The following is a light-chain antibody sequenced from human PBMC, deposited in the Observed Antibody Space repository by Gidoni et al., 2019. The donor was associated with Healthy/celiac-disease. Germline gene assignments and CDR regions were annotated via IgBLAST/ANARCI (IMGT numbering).Light chain of an antibody. CDR1: SSDVGGYNY. J-gene: IGLJ2*01. V-gene: IGLV2-14*03. Sequence: QSALTQPASVSGSPGQSITISCTGTSSDVGGYNYVSWYQQHPGKAPKLMIYDVSNRPSGVSNRFSGSKSGNTASLTISGLQAEDEADYYCSSYTSSSPFVVFGGGTKLTFX. CDR3: SSYTSSSPFVV. CDR2: DVS.